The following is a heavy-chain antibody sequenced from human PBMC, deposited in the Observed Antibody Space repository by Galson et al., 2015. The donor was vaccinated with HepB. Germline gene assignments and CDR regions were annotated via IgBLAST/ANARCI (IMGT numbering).Heavy chain of an antibody. Sequence: LSLTCAVSGGSISSGGYSWSWIRQPPGKGLEWIGYIYHSGSTSYNPSLKSRVTISVDRSKNQFSLKLSSVTAADTAVYYCARGSVLPAANYYYMDVWGKGTTVTVSS. D-gene: IGHD2-2*01. CDR1: GGSISSGGYS. CDR2: IYHSGST. CDR3: ARGSVLPAANYYYMDV. J-gene: IGHJ6*03. V-gene: IGHV4-30-2*01.